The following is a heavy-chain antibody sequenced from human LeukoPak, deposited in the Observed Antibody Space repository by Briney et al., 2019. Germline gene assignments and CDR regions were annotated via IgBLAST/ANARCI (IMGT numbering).Heavy chain of an antibody. V-gene: IGHV3-33*01. D-gene: IGHD6-19*01. J-gene: IGHJ6*02. CDR3: ARVRDHPYSSGLSPYYYYGMDV. CDR2: IWYDGSNK. CDR1: GFTFSSYG. Sequence: GGSLRLSCAASGFTFSSYGMHWVRQAPGKGLEWVAVIWYDGSNKYYADSVKGRFTISRDNSKNTLYLQMNSLRAEDTAVYYCARVRDHPYSSGLSPYYYYGMDVWGQGTTVTVSS.